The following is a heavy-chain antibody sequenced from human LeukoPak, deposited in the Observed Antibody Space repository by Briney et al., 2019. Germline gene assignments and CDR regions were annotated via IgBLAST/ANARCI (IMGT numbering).Heavy chain of an antibody. CDR3: ARGGHYYGSGSYRKNWFDP. Sequence: PSETLSLTCAVYGGSFSGYYWSWIRQPPGKGLEWLGEINHSGSTNYNPSLKSRVTISVDTSKNQFSLKLSSVTAADTAVYYCARGGHYYGSGSYRKNWFDPWGQGTLVTVSS. CDR1: GGSFSGYY. J-gene: IGHJ5*02. CDR2: INHSGST. D-gene: IGHD3-10*01. V-gene: IGHV4-34*01.